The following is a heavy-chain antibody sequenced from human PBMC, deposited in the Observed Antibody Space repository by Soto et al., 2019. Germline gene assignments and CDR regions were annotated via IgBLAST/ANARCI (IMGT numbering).Heavy chain of an antibody. CDR1: GFTFSSYG. CDR3: AKDMRWLRDNDAFDI. V-gene: IGHV3-30*18. D-gene: IGHD5-12*01. Sequence: GGSLRLSCAASGFTFSSYGMHWVRQAPGKGLEWVAVISYDGSNKYYADSVKGRFTISRDNSKNTLYLQMNSLRAEDTDVYYCAKDMRWLRDNDAFDIWGQGTMVTVSS. CDR2: ISYDGSNK. J-gene: IGHJ3*02.